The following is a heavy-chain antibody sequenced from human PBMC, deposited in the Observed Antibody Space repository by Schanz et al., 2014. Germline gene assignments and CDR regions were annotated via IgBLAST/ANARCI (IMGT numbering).Heavy chain of an antibody. Sequence: QVQLVQSGAEVKKPGASVKVSCKASGYTFVSYSMHWVRQAPGQGLEWMGKIIPVLNIATYAQRCQGGVSITADTSTNTAYMELSSLTSEDTAVHYCARGRGFYDYWGQGTLVIGSS. CDR2: IIPVLNIA. D-gene: IGHD3-10*01. CDR1: GYTFVSYS. J-gene: IGHJ4*02. CDR3: ARGRGFYDY. V-gene: IGHV1-69*09.